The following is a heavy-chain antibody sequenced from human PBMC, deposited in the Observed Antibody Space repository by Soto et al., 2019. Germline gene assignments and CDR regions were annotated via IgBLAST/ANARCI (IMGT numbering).Heavy chain of an antibody. Sequence: PGESLKISCTGSGYSFTSYWIVWVRQVPGKGLKWMGIIYPGDSDTRYSPSFQGQVTISADKSISTAFLQWNSLKASDTAIYYCATRTADYYYYGLDVWGQGTTGTVSS. D-gene: IGHD1-1*01. V-gene: IGHV5-51*01. CDR3: ATRTADYYYYGLDV. CDR2: IYPGDSDT. CDR1: GYSFTSYW. J-gene: IGHJ6*02.